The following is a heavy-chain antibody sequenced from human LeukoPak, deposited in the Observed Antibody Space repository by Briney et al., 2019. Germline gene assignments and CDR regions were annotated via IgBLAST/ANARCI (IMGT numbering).Heavy chain of an antibody. CDR3: ARHVVAAAPFDY. J-gene: IGHJ4*02. D-gene: IGHD2-2*01. CDR1: AGSISNYY. Sequence: SETLSLTCTVSAGSISNYYWSWIRQPPGKGLEWIGYIYHSGSTNYNPSLKSRVTISVHTSKNQFSLKLSSVTAADTAVYYCARHVVAAAPFDYWGQGTLVTVSS. CDR2: IYHSGST. V-gene: IGHV4-59*08.